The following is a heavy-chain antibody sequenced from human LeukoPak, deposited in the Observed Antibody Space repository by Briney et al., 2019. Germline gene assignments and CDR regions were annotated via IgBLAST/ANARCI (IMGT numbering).Heavy chain of an antibody. CDR3: ARDSATVTTDY. Sequence: GGSLRLSCAASGFSFSSSWMHWVRQAPGKGLMWVSRINDDETSTSYADSVKGRFTISRDNAKNSLYLQMNSLRAEDTAVYYCARDSATVTTDYWGQGTLVTVSS. V-gene: IGHV3-74*01. CDR1: GFSFSSSW. D-gene: IGHD4-17*01. CDR2: INDDETST. J-gene: IGHJ4*02.